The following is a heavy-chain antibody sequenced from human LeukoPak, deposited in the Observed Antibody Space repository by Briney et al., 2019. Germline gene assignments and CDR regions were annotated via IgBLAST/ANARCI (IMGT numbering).Heavy chain of an antibody. V-gene: IGHV4-39*07. D-gene: IGHD5-18*01. CDR2: IYYSGST. CDR3: ARDVYSYGSANDY. CDR1: GGSISSSSYY. Sequence: SETLSLTCTVSGGSISSSSYYWGWIRQPPGKGLEWIGSIYYSGSTYYNPSLKSRVTISVDTSKNQFSPKLSSVTAADTAVYYCARDVYSYGSANDYWGQGTLVTVSS. J-gene: IGHJ4*02.